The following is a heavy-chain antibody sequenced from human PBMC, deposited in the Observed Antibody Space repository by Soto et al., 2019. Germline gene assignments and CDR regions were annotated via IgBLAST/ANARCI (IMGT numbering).Heavy chain of an antibody. V-gene: IGHV1-2*04. CDR1: GYTFTGYY. J-gene: IGHJ4*02. CDR3: ARNGYSSSSPILVY. CDR2: INPNSGGK. Sequence: ASVKVSCKASGYTFTGYYMHWVRQAPGQGLEWMGWINPNSGGKNYAQKFQGWVTMTRDTSISTAYMELSRLRSDDTAVYYCARNGYSSSSPILVYWGQGTLVTVSS. D-gene: IGHD6-6*01.